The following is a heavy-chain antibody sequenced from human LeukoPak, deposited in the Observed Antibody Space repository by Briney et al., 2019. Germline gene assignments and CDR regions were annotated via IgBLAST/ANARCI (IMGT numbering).Heavy chain of an antibody. CDR1: GFTFSNYV. CDR3: VRSPTYYNMDV. J-gene: IGHJ6*03. Sequence: GGSLRLSCAASGFTFSNYVIHWVRQAPGKGLEWLAVISYDGTNKYYADTVKGRFTISRDHSQSTVDLQMNTLRGADTAVYYCVRSPTYYNMDVWGKGTTLTVSS. CDR2: ISYDGTNK. V-gene: IGHV3-30*03.